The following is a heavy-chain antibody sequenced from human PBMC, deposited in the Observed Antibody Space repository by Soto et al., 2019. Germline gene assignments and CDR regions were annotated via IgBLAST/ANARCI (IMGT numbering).Heavy chain of an antibody. Sequence: SETLSLTCTVSGGSISSYDWSWIRQPPGKGLEWIGYIYYSGSTNYNPSLKSRVTISVDTSKNQFSLKLSSVTAADTAVYYCARLMPGTETDAFDIWGQGTMVTVSS. D-gene: IGHD2-8*01. V-gene: IGHV4-59*01. CDR1: GGSISSYD. CDR2: IYYSGST. CDR3: ARLMPGTETDAFDI. J-gene: IGHJ3*02.